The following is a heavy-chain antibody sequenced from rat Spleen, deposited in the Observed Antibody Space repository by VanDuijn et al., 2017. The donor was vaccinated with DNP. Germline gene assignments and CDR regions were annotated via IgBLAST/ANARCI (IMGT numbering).Heavy chain of an antibody. CDR1: GFSLTTYG. CDR3: AAGLVY. V-gene: IGHV2S12*01. Sequence: QVQLKESGPGLVQPSQTLSLTCTVSGFSLTTYGVAWVRQPPGKGLEWIAAISSGGDTHYNSVLKSRLSISRDTSESQVFLKMNSLHTADSAIYYCAAGLVYWGQGVLVSVSS. CDR2: ISSGGDT. J-gene: IGHJ2*01.